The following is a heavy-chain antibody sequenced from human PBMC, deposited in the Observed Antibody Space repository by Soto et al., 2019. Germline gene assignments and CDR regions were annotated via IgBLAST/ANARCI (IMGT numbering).Heavy chain of an antibody. CDR2: ISWNGDAT. Sequence: EVQLVESGGGLVPPGTSLRLSCAASGFTFDDYAIHWVRQAPGKGLEWVSGISWNGDATGYADSVKGRFTISRVNAKNSLYLQMNSLRIEDTAIYYCANLPLYGSGFDCWGQGTPVTVSS. CDR1: GFTFDDYA. CDR3: ANLPLYGSGFDC. D-gene: IGHD3-10*01. V-gene: IGHV3-9*01. J-gene: IGHJ4*02.